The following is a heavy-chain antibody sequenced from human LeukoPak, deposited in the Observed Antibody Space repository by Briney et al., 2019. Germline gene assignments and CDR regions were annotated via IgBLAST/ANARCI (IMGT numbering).Heavy chain of an antibody. CDR2: IKQDGSEK. J-gene: IGHJ6*03. D-gene: IGHD3-22*01. CDR3: ARAIYYYYDSSGYYTYYYYYMDV. CDR1: GFTFSSYW. V-gene: IGHV3-7*01. Sequence: PGGSLRLSCAASGFTFSSYWMSWVRQAPGKGLEWVANIKQDGSEKYYVDSVKGRFTISRDNAKNSLYLQMNSLRAEDTAVYYCARAIYYYYDSSGYYTYYYYYMDVWGKGTTVTVSS.